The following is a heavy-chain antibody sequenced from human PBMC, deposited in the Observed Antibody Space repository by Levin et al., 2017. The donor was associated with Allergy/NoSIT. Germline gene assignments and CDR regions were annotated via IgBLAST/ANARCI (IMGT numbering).Heavy chain of an antibody. Sequence: GSLRLSCAASGFTFSTYAMSWVRQAPAKGLEWVSAVSDSGDSTYYADSVKGRFTISRDNSKNTLYLQMNSLRAEDTAVYYCANDYGSGSPFGFWGQGTLVTVSS. J-gene: IGHJ4*02. CDR3: ANDYGSGSPFGF. V-gene: IGHV3-23*01. CDR2: VSDSGDST. CDR1: GFTFSTYA. D-gene: IGHD3-10*01.